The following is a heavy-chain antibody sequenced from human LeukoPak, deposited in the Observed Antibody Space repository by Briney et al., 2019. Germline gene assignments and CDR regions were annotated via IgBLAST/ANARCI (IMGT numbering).Heavy chain of an antibody. Sequence: GGSLRLSCAASGFTFSSYSMNWVRQAPGKGLEWVSCISSTSSYIYYADSVKGRFTISRDNTKNSLYLRMNSLRAEDTAVYYCARDRRGYSHGLDYWGQGTLITVSS. J-gene: IGHJ4*02. CDR3: ARDRRGYSHGLDY. D-gene: IGHD5-18*01. CDR1: GFTFSSYS. V-gene: IGHV3-21*01. CDR2: ISSTSSYI.